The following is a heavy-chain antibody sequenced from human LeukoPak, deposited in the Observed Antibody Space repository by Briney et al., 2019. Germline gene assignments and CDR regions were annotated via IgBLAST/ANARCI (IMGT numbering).Heavy chain of an antibody. J-gene: IGHJ1*01. D-gene: IGHD6-6*01. Sequence: SETLSLTCTVSGGSVSTYYWNWIRQPPGKGLEWTGYIYHSGSTNYNPSLQSRVTISVDTSKNQFSLNLNSVTAADTAVYYCARGGAARLHFQNWGQGTLVTVSS. CDR1: GGSVSTYY. CDR3: ARGGAARLHFQN. CDR2: IYHSGST. V-gene: IGHV4-59*02.